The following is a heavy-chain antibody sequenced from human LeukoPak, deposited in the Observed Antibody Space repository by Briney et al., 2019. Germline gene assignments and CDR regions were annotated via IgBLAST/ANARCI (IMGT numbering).Heavy chain of an antibody. CDR3: ATSTAWRFDY. J-gene: IGHJ4*02. CDR1: GFTFSNYW. CDR2: INEDGSVT. D-gene: IGHD6-19*01. V-gene: IGHV3-7*01. Sequence: GGSLRLSCAVSGFTFSNYWMSWVRQAPGKGLEWVANINEDGSVTYYVDSMKGRFTISRDNAKNSLYLQMSSLRAEDTALYYCATSTAWRFDYWGQGTLVTVSS.